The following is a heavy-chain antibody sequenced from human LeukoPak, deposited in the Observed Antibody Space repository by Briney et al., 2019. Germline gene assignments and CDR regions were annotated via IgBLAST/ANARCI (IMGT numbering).Heavy chain of an antibody. D-gene: IGHD6-19*01. V-gene: IGHV4-4*09. CDR1: GASMSSNY. CDR2: IYHSGNT. CDR3: ASTRRAAVAGRFDS. Sequence: SETLSLTCNVSGASMSSNYWSWLRQPPGNGRVGIGYIYHSGNTNYSPALESRVTMSVDESKNQSSLRVHFVSAADTAVYYCASTRRAAVAGRFDSWGQGTLVTVSS. J-gene: IGHJ4*02.